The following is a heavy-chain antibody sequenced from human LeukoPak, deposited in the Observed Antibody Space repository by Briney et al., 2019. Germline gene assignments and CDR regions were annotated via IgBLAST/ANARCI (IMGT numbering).Heavy chain of an antibody. CDR3: ARDLLSVDNYDALDI. CDR1: GATFGSHS. D-gene: IGHD5-12*01. V-gene: IGHV1-69*13. Sequence: ASVKVSCKASGATFGSHSISWARQAPGQGLEWMGGIVPMFGTDVYAQRFQGRVTVTADESTTTAYMELISLTSEDTAMYYCARDLLSVDNYDALDIWGQGTMVTVSS. CDR2: IVPMFGTD. J-gene: IGHJ3*02.